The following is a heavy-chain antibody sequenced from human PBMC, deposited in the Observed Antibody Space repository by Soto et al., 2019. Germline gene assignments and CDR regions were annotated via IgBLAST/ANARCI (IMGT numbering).Heavy chain of an antibody. J-gene: IGHJ4*02. CDR3: ARPSSHIATRGTFNY. CDR1: GGSFSSHT. CDR2: FIPILGLA. Sequence: QVQLVQSGAEVKKPGSSVKVSCKASGGSFSSHTINWVRQAPGQGLEWVGRFIPILGLANYAQKFQGRVTLTADKSTSTVYMELSSLGSDDSAVYYCARPSSHIATRGTFNYWGQGTPVTVSS. V-gene: IGHV1-69*02. D-gene: IGHD6-13*01.